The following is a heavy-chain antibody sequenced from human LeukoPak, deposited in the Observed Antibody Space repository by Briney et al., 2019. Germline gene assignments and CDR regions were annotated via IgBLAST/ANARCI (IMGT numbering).Heavy chain of an antibody. CDR3: AGRGWSRFSDY. D-gene: IGHD6-19*01. CDR1: GGSFSGYY. Sequence: SETLSLTCAVYGGSFSGYYWSWIRQPPGKGLEWIGEINHSGSTNYNPSLKSRVTISVDTSKNQFSLKLSSVTAADTAVYYCAGRGWSRFSDYWGQGTLVTVSS. J-gene: IGHJ4*02. V-gene: IGHV4-34*01. CDR2: INHSGST.